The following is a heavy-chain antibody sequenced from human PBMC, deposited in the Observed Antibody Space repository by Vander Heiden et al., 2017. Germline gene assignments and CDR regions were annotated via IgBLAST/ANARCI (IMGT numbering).Heavy chain of an antibody. V-gene: IGHV3-11*01. CDR3: ATRSKYSSSWSSYYYYGMDV. CDR2: ISSSSSTT. J-gene: IGHJ6*02. CDR1: GFTFSDYS. Sequence: QVQLAESGGGSVKPGVSLRLSCAATGFTFSDYSMSWNRQAPGKGLEWVSYISSSSSTTYYSDAVKSRFTISRSNAKNTLYLQINSLRAEDAAVYYCATRSKYSSSWSSYYYYGMDVWGQGTTVTVSS. D-gene: IGHD6-13*01.